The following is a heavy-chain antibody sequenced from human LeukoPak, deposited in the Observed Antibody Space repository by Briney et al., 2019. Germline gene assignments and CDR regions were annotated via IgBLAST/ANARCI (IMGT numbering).Heavy chain of an antibody. J-gene: IGHJ5*02. V-gene: IGHV4-39*01. CDR2: IYYSGST. Sequence: SETLSLTCTVSGGSISSSSYYWGWIRQPPGKGLEWIGSIYYSGSTYYNPSLKSRVTISVDTSKNQFSLKLSSVTAADTAVYYCARPYYDFWSGYGWFDPWGQGTLVTVSS. CDR1: GGSISSSSYY. CDR3: ARPYYDFWSGYGWFDP. D-gene: IGHD3-3*01.